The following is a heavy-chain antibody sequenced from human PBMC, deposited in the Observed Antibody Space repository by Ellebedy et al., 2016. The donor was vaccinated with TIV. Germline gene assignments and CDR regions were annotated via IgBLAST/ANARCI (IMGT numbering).Heavy chain of an antibody. CDR1: GGSISSYY. J-gene: IGHJ4*02. V-gene: IGHV4-59*08. Sequence: MPSETLSLTCTVSGGSISSYYWSWIRQPPGKGLEWIGYIYYSGSTNYNPSLKSRVTISVDTSKNQFSLKLSSVTAADTAVYYCARVADDWSWDYWGQGTLVTVSS. CDR3: ARVADDWSWDY. CDR2: IYYSGST. D-gene: IGHD3-9*01.